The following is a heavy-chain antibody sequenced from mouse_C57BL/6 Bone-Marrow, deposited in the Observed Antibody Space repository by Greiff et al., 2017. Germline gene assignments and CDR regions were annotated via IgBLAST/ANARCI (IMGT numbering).Heavy chain of an antibody. CDR1: GFTFSDYG. J-gene: IGHJ4*01. CDR3: ARRIYDYDDYAMDY. CDR2: ISSGSSTI. Sequence: DVMLVESGGGLVKPGGSLKLSCAASGFTFSDYGMHWVRQAPEKGLEWVAYISSGSSTIYYADTVKGRFTISRDNAKNTLFLQMTSLRSEDTAMYYCARRIYDYDDYAMDYWGQGTSVTVSS. V-gene: IGHV5-17*01. D-gene: IGHD2-4*01.